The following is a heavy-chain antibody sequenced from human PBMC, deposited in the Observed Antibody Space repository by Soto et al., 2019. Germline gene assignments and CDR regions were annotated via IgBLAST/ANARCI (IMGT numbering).Heavy chain of an antibody. J-gene: IGHJ6*02. CDR2: IWYDGSNK. CDR3: AGGLDAHYYGMDV. V-gene: IGHV3-33*01. CDR1: GFTFSSYG. Sequence: GGSLRLSCAASGFTFSSYGMHWVRQAPGKGLEWVAVIWYDGSNKYYADSVKGRFTISRDNSKNTLYLQMNSLRAEDTAVYYCAGGLDAHYYGMDVWGQGTTVTVSS. D-gene: IGHD3-16*01.